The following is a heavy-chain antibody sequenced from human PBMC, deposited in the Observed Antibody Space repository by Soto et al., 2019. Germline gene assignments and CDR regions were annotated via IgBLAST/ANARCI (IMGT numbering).Heavy chain of an antibody. Sequence: EVQLVESGGGLVQPGGSLRLSCEASGFTFSHYWMHWVRQPPGKGLVWVSRISSDGTSTSYADSVKGRFTISRDNAKNTLYLQMHSLRAEDPAIYSCARFGTYYDLSGFAYWGQGTLLTVTS. D-gene: IGHD3-22*01. CDR1: GFTFSHYW. CDR2: ISSDGTST. V-gene: IGHV3-74*01. J-gene: IGHJ4*02. CDR3: ARFGTYYDLSGFAY.